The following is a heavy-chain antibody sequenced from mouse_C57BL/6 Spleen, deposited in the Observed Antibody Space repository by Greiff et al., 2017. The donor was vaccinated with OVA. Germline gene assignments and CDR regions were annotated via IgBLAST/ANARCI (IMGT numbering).Heavy chain of an antibody. CDR1: GFTFSSYG. Sequence: EVKLQESGGDLVKPGGSLKLSCAASGFTFSSYGMSWVRQTPDKRLEWVATISSGGSYTYYPDSVKGRFTISRDNAKNTLYLQMSSLKSEDTAMYYCARHGSSYNWYFDVWGTGTTVTVSS. V-gene: IGHV5-6*01. D-gene: IGHD1-1*01. CDR2: ISSGGSYT. CDR3: ARHGSSYNWYFDV. J-gene: IGHJ1*03.